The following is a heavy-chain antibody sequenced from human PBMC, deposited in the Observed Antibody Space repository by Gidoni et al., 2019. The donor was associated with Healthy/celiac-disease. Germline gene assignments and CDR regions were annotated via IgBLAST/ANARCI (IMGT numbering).Heavy chain of an antibody. CDR1: GWSFSGYY. J-gene: IGHJ5*02. V-gene: IGHV4-34*01. CDR2: INHSGST. Sequence: QVQLQQWGAGLLKPSETLSLPCAVYGWSFSGYYWSWIRQPPGKGLEWIGEINHSGSTNYNPSLKSRVTISVDTSKNQFSLKLSSVTAADTAVYYCARGDLGYCTNGVCYPGRRSKFDPWGQGTLVTVSS. CDR3: ARGDLGYCTNGVCYPGRRSKFDP. D-gene: IGHD2-8*01.